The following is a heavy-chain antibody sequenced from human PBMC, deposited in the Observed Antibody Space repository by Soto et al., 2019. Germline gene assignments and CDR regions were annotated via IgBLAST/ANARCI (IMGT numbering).Heavy chain of an antibody. CDR3: ARAGIIGYDFSPYYYYGMDV. CDR2: IYYSGST. Sequence: SETLSLTCTVSGGSISSYYWSWIRQPPGKGLEWIGYIYYSGSTNYNPSLKSRVTISVDTSKNQFSLKLSSVTAADTAVYYCARAGIIGYDFSPYYYYGMDVWGQGTTVTVSS. D-gene: IGHD3-3*01. J-gene: IGHJ6*02. CDR1: GGSISSYY. V-gene: IGHV4-59*01.